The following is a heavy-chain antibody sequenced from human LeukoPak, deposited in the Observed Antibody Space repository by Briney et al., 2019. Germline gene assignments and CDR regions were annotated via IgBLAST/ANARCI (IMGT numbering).Heavy chain of an antibody. Sequence: GGSLRLSCAASGFTFSSYAMSWVRQAPGKGLEWVSSISSSSSYIYYADSVKGRFTISRDNAKNSLYLQMNSLRAEDTAVYYCARSIAAAGILGGWGQGTLVTVSS. CDR2: ISSSSSYI. D-gene: IGHD6-13*01. V-gene: IGHV3-21*04. J-gene: IGHJ4*02. CDR3: ARSIAAAGILGG. CDR1: GFTFSSYA.